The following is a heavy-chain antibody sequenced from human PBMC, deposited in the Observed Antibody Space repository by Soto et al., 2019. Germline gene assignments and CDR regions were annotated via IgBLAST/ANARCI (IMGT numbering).Heavy chain of an antibody. CDR1: GFTFSNYA. D-gene: IGHD6-19*01. CDR2: ISGSGGST. CDR3: ARRSSGWYFDY. J-gene: IGHJ4*02. V-gene: IGHV3-23*01. Sequence: EVQLLESGGGLVQPGGSLRLSCAAPGFTFSNYAMNWVRQAPGKGLEWVSVISGSGGSTYYADSVKGRFTISRDNSKNRLYLQMNRLRGEDTAVYYCARRSSGWYFDYWGQGTLVTVSS.